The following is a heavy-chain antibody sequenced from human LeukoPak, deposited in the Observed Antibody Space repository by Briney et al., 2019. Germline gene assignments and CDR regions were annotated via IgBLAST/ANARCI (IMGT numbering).Heavy chain of an antibody. D-gene: IGHD2-2*01. V-gene: IGHV1-3*01. Sequence: ASVKVSCKASGYTFTSYAMHWVRHAPAQRLEWMEYINARNGNTKYSQKFHGRVTITRDTSASTAYMELSSLRSEDTAVYYCARRGVPAARSYFDYWGQGTLVTVSS. CDR1: GYTFTSYA. J-gene: IGHJ4*02. CDR3: ARRGVPAARSYFDY. CDR2: INARNGNT.